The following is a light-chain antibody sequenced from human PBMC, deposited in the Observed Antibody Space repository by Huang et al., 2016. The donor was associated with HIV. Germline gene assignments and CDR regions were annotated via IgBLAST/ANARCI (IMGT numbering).Light chain of an antibody. Sequence: DIQMTQSPSSLSASVGDRVTITCRASQGIGNSLAWYQQKPEKAPRLRRYATSTLESGVPARFSGSGSGTHYTLTINTLQPEDIASYYCQQYHSLPWTFGQGTKVEIK. J-gene: IGKJ1*01. V-gene: IGKV1-NL1*01. CDR2: ATS. CDR1: QGIGNS. CDR3: QQYHSLPWT.